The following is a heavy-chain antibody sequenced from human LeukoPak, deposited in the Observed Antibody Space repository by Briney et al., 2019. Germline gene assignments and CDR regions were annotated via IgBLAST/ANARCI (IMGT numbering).Heavy chain of an antibody. V-gene: IGHV3-30*18. CDR3: AKVTMVRGVTQSGDY. Sequence: GGSLRLSCAASGFTVSSNYMTWVRQAPGKGLEWVAVISYDGSNKYYADSVKGRFTISRDNSKNTLYLQMNSLRAEGTAVYYCAKVTMVRGVTQSGDYWGQGTLVTVSS. D-gene: IGHD3-10*01. CDR2: ISYDGSNK. J-gene: IGHJ4*02. CDR1: GFTVSSNY.